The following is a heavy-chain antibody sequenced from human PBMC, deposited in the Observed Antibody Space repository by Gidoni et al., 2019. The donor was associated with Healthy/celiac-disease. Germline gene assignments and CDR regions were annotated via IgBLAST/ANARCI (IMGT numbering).Heavy chain of an antibody. V-gene: IGHV3-74*01. CDR2: INSDGSST. CDR1: GFTFSSYW. CDR3: AREGLYGDYGCGMDG. J-gene: IGHJ6*02. Sequence: EVQLLESGGGLVQPGGSLRLSCAASGFTFSSYWMHWVRQAPGKGLVWFSRINSDGSSTSYADSVKGRFNISRDNAKNTLYLQMNSLRAEDTAVYYCAREGLYGDYGCGMDGWGQGTTVTVSS. D-gene: IGHD4-17*01.